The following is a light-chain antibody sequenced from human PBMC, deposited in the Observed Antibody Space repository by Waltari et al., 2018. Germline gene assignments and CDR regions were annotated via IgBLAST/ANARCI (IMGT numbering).Light chain of an antibody. CDR2: TNV. Sequence: QSVLTQPPSASGTPGQRVTLSCSGGSSNIRTNSVNWYQQLPGTDPKLLIFTNVHRPSGVPYRFSGSKSGTSASLAISGLQSEDEADYYCAAWDDSLNIWVFGGGTKLTVL. V-gene: IGLV1-44*01. CDR3: AAWDDSLNIWV. J-gene: IGLJ3*02. CDR1: SSNIRTNS.